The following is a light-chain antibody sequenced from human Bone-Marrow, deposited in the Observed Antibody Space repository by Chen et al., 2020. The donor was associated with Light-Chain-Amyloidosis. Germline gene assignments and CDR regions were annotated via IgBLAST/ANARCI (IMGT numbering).Light chain of an antibody. CDR1: NMGSTS. CDR3: QVWDRSSDRPV. Sequence: STVLTHTSSESVAPGQTATIASGGNNMGSTSGHWYQQTQGQAPLLVVYDDSDRPSGIPERLSGSNSGNTATLTISRVEAGDEADYYCQVWDRSSDRPVFGGGTKLTVL. CDR2: DDS. V-gene: IGLV3-21*02. J-gene: IGLJ3*02.